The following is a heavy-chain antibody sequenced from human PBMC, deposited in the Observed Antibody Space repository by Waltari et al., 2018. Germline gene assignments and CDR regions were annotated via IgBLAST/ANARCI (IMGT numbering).Heavy chain of an antibody. CDR1: GYSFPSYG. V-gene: IGHV1-3*01. D-gene: IGHD5-12*01. J-gene: IGHJ6*02. CDR3: ARDQSREGYKRVLDV. Sequence: QVQLVQSGPEVKKPGASVKVSCKASGYSFPSYGIHWVRQAPGQSPEWMGWINAGNGNTKFLEKFQGRVTFTRDTSASAAYMELSSLRSEDTAVYYCARDQSREGYKRVLDVWGQGTTVTVSS. CDR2: INAGNGNT.